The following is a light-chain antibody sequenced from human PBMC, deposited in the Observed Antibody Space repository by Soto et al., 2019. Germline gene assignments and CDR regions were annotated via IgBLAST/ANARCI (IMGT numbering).Light chain of an antibody. CDR2: LND. CDR1: GSNIGSNA. V-gene: IGLV1-44*01. J-gene: IGLJ1*01. CDR3: AAWDDSLLAV. Sequence: QAVVTQPPSASATPGQRVTISCSGSGSNIGSNAVHWYQQLPGTAPKLLIYLNDQRPSGVPDRFSGSKSGTSASLAISGLQSEDEGDYYCAAWDDSLLAVFGTGTKLTVL.